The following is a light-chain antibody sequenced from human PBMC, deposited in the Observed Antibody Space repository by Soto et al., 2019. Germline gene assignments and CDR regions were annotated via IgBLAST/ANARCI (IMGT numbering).Light chain of an antibody. CDR2: GAS. CDR1: ESVSSN. Sequence: VMTQSPATLSVSPGERATLSCRASESVSSNLAWYQQRPGQAPRLLIYGASTRATDTPVRFRGSGSGTEFTLTISSLQSEDFAVYYCPQYNKWPTSIIFGQGTRLEIK. CDR3: PQYNKWPTSII. V-gene: IGKV3-15*01. J-gene: IGKJ5*01.